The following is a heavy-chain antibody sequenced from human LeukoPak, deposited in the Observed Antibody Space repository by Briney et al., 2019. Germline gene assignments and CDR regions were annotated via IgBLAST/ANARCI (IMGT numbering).Heavy chain of an antibody. D-gene: IGHD3-16*02. V-gene: IGHV4-38-2*01. J-gene: IGHJ4*02. CDR2: FYHSGST. CDR1: GYSISSGHY. Sequence: PSETLSLTCAVSGYSISSGHYCGWIRQPPGKGLEWIASFYHSGSTYYNPSLKSRVTISVDTSKNQFSLKLSSVTAADTAVYYCARGNYVWGTYRPYCFDSWGQGALVTVSS. CDR3: ARGNYVWGTYRPYCFDS.